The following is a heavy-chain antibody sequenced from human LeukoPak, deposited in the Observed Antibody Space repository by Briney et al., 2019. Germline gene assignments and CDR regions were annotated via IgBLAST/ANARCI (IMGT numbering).Heavy chain of an antibody. J-gene: IGHJ4*02. CDR2: INHSGST. CDR1: GGSFSGYY. Sequence: TSETLSLTCAVYGGSFSGYYWSWIRQPPGKGLEWIGEINHSGSTNYNPSLKSRVTISVDTSKNQFSLKLSSVTAADTAVYYCARGNYDFWSGYLKVVLYYFDYWGQGTLVTVSS. CDR3: ARGNYDFWSGYLKVVLYYFDY. D-gene: IGHD3-3*01. V-gene: IGHV4-34*01.